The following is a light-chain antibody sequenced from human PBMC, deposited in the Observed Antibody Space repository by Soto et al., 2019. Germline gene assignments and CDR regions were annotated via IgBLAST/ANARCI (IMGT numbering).Light chain of an antibody. Sequence: QSALTQSPSASGSPGQSVTISCTGTSSDIGGYNSVSWYQQHPGKAPKVMIYDVTKRPSGVPDRFSGSKSGNTAFLTVSALQAEDEADYYCSSYTDRKHLVFGTGTKLTVL. CDR3: SSYTDRKHLV. CDR1: SSDIGGYNS. CDR2: DVT. V-gene: IGLV2-8*01. J-gene: IGLJ1*01.